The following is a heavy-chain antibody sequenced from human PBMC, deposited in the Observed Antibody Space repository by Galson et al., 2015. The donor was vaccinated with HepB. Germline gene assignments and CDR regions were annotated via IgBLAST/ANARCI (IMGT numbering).Heavy chain of an antibody. D-gene: IGHD5-18*01. CDR2: ISSSSSYI. CDR1: GFTFSSYT. V-gene: IGHV3-21*01. J-gene: IGHJ6*02. CDR3: ASDFFGGYSYGSYYYYGMDV. Sequence: SLRLSCAASGFTFSSYTMTWVRQAPGKGLEWVSSISSSSSYIYYAHSMKGRFTISRDNAKNSLYLQMNSLRAEDTAVYYCASDFFGGYSYGSYYYYGMDVWGQGTTVTVSS.